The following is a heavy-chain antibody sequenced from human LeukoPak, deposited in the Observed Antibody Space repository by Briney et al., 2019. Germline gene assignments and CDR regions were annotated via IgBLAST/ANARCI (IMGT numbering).Heavy chain of an antibody. V-gene: IGHV1-2*06. Sequence: GASVKVSRKASGYTFTGYYMHWVRQAPGQGLEWMGRINPNSGGTNYAQKFQGRVTMTRDTSISTAYMELSRLRSDDTAVYYCARQGYSSSWYRDFDYWGQGTLVTVSS. CDR1: GYTFTGYY. CDR2: INPNSGGT. CDR3: ARQGYSSSWYRDFDY. J-gene: IGHJ4*02. D-gene: IGHD6-13*01.